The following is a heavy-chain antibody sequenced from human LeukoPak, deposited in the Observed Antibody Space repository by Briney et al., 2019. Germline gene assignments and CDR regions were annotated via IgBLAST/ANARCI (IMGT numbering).Heavy chain of an antibody. V-gene: IGHV3-64*01. CDR3: ARGYCSSTSCTNDY. J-gene: IGHJ4*02. CDR2: ITSNGGTT. CDR1: GFSLSTYD. Sequence: GGSLRLSCVASGFSLSTYDMYWVRQAPGKGLEYVSAITSNGGTTYYANSVKGRFTISRDNSKNTLYLQMGSLRAEDMAVYYCARGYCSSTSCTNDYWGQGTQVTVSS. D-gene: IGHD2-2*01.